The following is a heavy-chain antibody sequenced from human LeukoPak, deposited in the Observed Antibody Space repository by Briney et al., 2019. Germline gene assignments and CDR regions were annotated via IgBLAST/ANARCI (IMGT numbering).Heavy chain of an antibody. Sequence: GGSLRLSCAASGFTVSNNYMSWVRQAPGKGLECVSVIYSGGSTYNADSVKGRFTISRDNSKNTLYLQMNSLRAEDTAVYYCARSVTTVGLGAFDIWGQGTMVTVSS. J-gene: IGHJ3*02. CDR2: IYSGGST. CDR3: ARSVTTVGLGAFDI. D-gene: IGHD4-11*01. V-gene: IGHV3-53*01. CDR1: GFTVSNNY.